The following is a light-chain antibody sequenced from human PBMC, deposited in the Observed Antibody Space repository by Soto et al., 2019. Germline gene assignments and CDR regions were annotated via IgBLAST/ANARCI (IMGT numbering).Light chain of an antibody. Sequence: EIVMTQSPATLSVSPGEGATISCRASQIVSSYLAWYQQKAGQSPRLLIYGSSTRATGIPARFSGSGSGTEFTLTISSLQSEDFAVYYCQQYNKWPITFGGGTKVDIK. CDR2: GSS. CDR1: QIVSSY. J-gene: IGKJ4*01. V-gene: IGKV3-15*01. CDR3: QQYNKWPIT.